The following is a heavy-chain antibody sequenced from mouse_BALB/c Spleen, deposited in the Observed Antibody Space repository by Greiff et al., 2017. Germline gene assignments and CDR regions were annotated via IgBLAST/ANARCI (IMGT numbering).Heavy chain of an antibody. V-gene: IGHV3-8*02. CDR2: ISYSGST. CDR1: GDSITSGY. J-gene: IGHJ3*01. CDR3: ARKGPMITPFAY. D-gene: IGHD2-4*01. Sequence: EVKLMESGPSLVKPSQTLSLTCSVTGDSITSGYWNWIRKFPGNKLEYMGYISYSGSTYYNPSLKSRISITRDTSKNQYYLQLNSVTTEDTATYYCARKGPMITPFAYWGQGTLVTVSA.